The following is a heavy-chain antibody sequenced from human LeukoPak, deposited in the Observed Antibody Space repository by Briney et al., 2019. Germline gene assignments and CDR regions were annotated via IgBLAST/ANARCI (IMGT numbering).Heavy chain of an antibody. V-gene: IGHV3-30*18. CDR2: ISYDGSNK. J-gene: IGHJ3*02. CDR3: AKACSLDDAFDI. CDR1: GFTFSSYG. Sequence: GGSLRLSCAASGFTFSSYGMHWVRQAPGKGLEWVAVISYDGSNKYYADSVKGRFTISRDNSKNTLYLQMNSLRAEDTAVYYCAKACSLDDAFDIWGQGTMVTVSS. D-gene: IGHD2-15*01.